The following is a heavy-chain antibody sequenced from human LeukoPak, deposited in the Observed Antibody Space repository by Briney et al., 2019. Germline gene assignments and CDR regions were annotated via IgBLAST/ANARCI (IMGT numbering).Heavy chain of an antibody. CDR2: IKQDGSEK. J-gene: IGHJ4*02. CDR3: ARARIAARQTKYYFDY. D-gene: IGHD6-6*01. CDR1: GFTFSSYW. Sequence: SGGSLRLSCAASGFTFSSYWMSWVRQAPGKGLEWVANIKQDGSEKYYVGSVKGRLTISRDNAKNSLYLQMNSLRAEDTAVYYCARARIAARQTKYYFDYWGQGTLVTVSS. V-gene: IGHV3-7*01.